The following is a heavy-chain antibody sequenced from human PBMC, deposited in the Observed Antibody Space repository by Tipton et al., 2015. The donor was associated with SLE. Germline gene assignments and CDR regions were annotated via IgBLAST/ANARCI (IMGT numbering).Heavy chain of an antibody. CDR2: IRYGGST. CDR1: GGSISSGGYY. V-gene: IGHV4-31*03. CDR3: TSSSLAGSLEDWYFDL. J-gene: IGHJ2*01. Sequence: TLSLTCTASGGSISSGGYYWSWIRQHPGKGLEWIGYIRYGGSTDYNPSLKSRVNISVDTSKNQFSLKLTSVTAADTAVYYCTSSSLAGSLEDWYFDLWGRGTLVTVSS.